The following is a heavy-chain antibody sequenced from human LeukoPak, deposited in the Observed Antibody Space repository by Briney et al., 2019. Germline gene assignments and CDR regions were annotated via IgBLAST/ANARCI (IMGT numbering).Heavy chain of an antibody. Sequence: GSLRLSCTASGFTFSSYGMHWVRQAPGRGLEWVTIISYDGSNYYYADSVKGRFTISRDNAKNSLYLQMNSLRAEDTAVYYCARAHPGDYSDFQFDYWGQGTLVTVSS. CDR1: GFTFSSYG. CDR3: ARAHPGDYSDFQFDY. CDR2: ISYDGSNY. D-gene: IGHD4-11*01. V-gene: IGHV3-30*03. J-gene: IGHJ4*02.